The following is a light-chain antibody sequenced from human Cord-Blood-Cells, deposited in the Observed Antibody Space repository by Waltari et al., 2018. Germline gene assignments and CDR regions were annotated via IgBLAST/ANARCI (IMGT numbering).Light chain of an antibody. Sequence: SALVQPLSVAGSPGTSVTIAWTGNSSDVGGSRYVSWYQQHPGKAPKRMIYDVSKRPSGVPDRFSGSKSGNTASLTISGLQAEDEADYYCCSYAGSYTVVFGGGTKLTVL. CDR3: CSYAGSYTVV. V-gene: IGLV2-11*01. J-gene: IGLJ2*01. CDR1: SSDVGGSRY. CDR2: DVS.